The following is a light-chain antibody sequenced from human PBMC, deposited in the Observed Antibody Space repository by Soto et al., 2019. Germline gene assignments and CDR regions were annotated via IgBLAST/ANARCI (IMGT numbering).Light chain of an antibody. CDR3: ISYAGSNLLYV. CDR1: SSDVGGYNY. V-gene: IGLV2-8*01. Sequence: QSALTQPPSASGSPGQSVTISCTRTSSDVGGYNYVSWYQQHPGKAPKLMIYEVSKRPSGVPDRFSGSKSGNTASLTVSGLQAEDEADYYCISYAGSNLLYVFGTGTKLTVL. J-gene: IGLJ1*01. CDR2: EVS.